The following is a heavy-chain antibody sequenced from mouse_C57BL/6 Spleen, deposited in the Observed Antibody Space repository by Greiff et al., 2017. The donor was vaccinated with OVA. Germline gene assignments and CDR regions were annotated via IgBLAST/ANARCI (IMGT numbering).Heavy chain of an antibody. CDR1: GYTFTSYG. CDR2: IYPRSGNT. J-gene: IGHJ4*01. D-gene: IGHD2-4*01. CDR3: ARNDYDNAMDY. Sequence: QVQLQQSGAELARPGASVKLSCKASGYTFTSYGISWVKQRTGQGLEWIGEIYPRSGNTYYNEKFKGTATLTADKSSSTAYMELRSLTSEDSAVYFCARNDYDNAMDYWGQGTSVTVSS. V-gene: IGHV1-81*01.